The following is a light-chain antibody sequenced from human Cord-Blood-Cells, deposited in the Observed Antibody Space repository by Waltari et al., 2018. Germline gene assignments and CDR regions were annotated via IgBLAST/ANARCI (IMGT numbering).Light chain of an antibody. CDR1: TLADQY. V-gene: IGLV3-1*01. J-gene: IGLJ2*01. CDR2: QDS. Sequence: SYELTQPPSVSVSPGHTATITCSGATLADQYACWYQQKPGQSPVLVIYQDSKRPSGIPERFSGSNSGNTATLTISGTQAMDEADYYCQAWDSSTADVVFGGGTKLTVL. CDR3: QAWDSSTADVV.